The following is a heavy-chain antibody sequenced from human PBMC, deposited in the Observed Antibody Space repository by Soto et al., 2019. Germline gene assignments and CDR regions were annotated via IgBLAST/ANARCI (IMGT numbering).Heavy chain of an antibody. J-gene: IGHJ6*02. CDR2: ISYDATST. Sequence: QVHLVESGGGVVQPGRSLRLSCAASGFTFSDFALHWVRQAPGKGLEWVTLISYDATSTYFADSVRGRFSISRDNSQNTVYLEMNGLRIEDTAVYYCARHAMGGSKCFYRYMDVWGQGTTVTVSS. D-gene: IGHD2-2*01. V-gene: IGHV3-30-3*01. CDR1: GFTFSDFA. CDR3: ARHAMGGSKCFYRYMDV.